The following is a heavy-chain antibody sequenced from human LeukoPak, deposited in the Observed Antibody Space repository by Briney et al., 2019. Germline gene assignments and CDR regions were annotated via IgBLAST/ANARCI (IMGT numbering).Heavy chain of an antibody. CDR1: GFTFSSYW. Sequence: GGSLRLSCAASGFTFSSYWMYWVRQAPGEGLVWVSYIHRDGSDIRYADSVKGRFTISRDNAKNTLYLQMNSLRVEDTAVYFCASLANWDDVFDNWGRGTMVAVSS. CDR2: IHRDGSDI. J-gene: IGHJ3*02. D-gene: IGHD7-27*01. CDR3: ASLANWDDVFDN. V-gene: IGHV3-74*01.